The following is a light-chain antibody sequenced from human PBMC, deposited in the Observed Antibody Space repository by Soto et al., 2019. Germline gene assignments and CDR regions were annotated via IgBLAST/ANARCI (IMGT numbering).Light chain of an antibody. J-gene: IGKJ1*01. CDR2: GAS. CDR3: QQYNNWPQT. CDR1: QSVSSN. Sequence: EIVMTLSPATLSVSPGERATRSCRASQSVSSNLAGYQQKPGQAPRLLIYGASTRATGIPARFSGSGSGTDFTLTISRLEPEDFAVYYCQQYNNWPQTFGQGTKVDIK. V-gene: IGKV3-15*01.